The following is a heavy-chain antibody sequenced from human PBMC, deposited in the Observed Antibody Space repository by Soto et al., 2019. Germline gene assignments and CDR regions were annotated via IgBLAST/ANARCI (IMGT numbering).Heavy chain of an antibody. Sequence: SVKVSCKASGGTFSSYAISWVRQAPGQGLEWMGGIIPIFGTANYAQKFQGTVTITADESTSTAYMELSSLRSEDTAVYSCARDGENGSGDDYYYYGMEVWGQGSTGTVS. CDR2: IIPIFGTA. CDR1: GGTFSSYA. D-gene: IGHD3-10*01. V-gene: IGHV1-69*13. J-gene: IGHJ6*02. CDR3: ARDGENGSGDDYYYYGMEV.